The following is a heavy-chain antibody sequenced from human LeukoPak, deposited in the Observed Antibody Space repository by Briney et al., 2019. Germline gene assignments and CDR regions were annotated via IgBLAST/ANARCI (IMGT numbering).Heavy chain of an antibody. Sequence: GGSLRLSCAASGFSFSSYAMTWVRQAPGKGLEWVSTISNGVGTTYYADSVKGRFTISRDNFENSLYLQMNGLRADDTAVYYCAKGREYSREGVDYWGQGTLVTVSS. CDR1: GFSFSSYA. CDR2: ISNGVGTT. V-gene: IGHV3-23*01. D-gene: IGHD5-18*01. CDR3: AKGREYSREGVDY. J-gene: IGHJ4*02.